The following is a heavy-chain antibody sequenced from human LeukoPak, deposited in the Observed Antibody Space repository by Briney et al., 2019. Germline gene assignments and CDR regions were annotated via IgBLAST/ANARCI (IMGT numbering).Heavy chain of an antibody. V-gene: IGHV1-69*05. CDR3: ARDRGVGGWFDP. Sequence: SVKVSCKASGYTFTSYGISWVRQAPGQGLEWMGGIIPIFGTANYAQKFQGRVTITTDESTSTAYMELSSLRSEDTAVYYCARDRGVGGWFDPWGQGTLVTVSS. CDR2: IIPIFGTA. D-gene: IGHD3-16*01. J-gene: IGHJ5*02. CDR1: GYTFTSYG.